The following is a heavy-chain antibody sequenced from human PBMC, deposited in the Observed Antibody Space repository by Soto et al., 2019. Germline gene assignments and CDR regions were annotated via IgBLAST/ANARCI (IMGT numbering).Heavy chain of an antibody. D-gene: IGHD6-19*01. CDR2: TYYRSKWYN. V-gene: IGHV6-1*01. J-gene: IGHJ4*02. CDR1: GDSVSSNSVA. CDR3: VRDTGSGSGWYVI. Sequence: SQTLSLTCAISGDSVSSNSVAWNWIRQSPSRGLEWLGRTYYRSKWYNAYSVSVKSRITINPDTSKNQFSLQLKSVTPEDTAVYYCVRDTGSGSGWYVIWGQGTQVTVSS.